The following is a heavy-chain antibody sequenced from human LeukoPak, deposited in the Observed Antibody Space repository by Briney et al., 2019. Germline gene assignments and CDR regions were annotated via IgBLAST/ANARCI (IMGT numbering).Heavy chain of an antibody. CDR1: GGSISSSSYY. V-gene: IGHV4-39*07. D-gene: IGHD6-19*01. Sequence: SETLSLTCTVSGGSISSSSYYWGWIRQPPGKGLEWIGSIYYSGSTYYNPSLKSRVTISVDTSKNQFSLKLNSVTAADTAVYYCARDGSGWYFDCWGQGTLVTVSS. J-gene: IGHJ4*02. CDR3: ARDGSGWYFDC. CDR2: IYYSGST.